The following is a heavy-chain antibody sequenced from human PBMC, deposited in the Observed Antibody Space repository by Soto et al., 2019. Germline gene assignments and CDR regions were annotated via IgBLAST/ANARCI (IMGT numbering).Heavy chain of an antibody. CDR3: ARGSYCIEEEAGGLSGFDH. V-gene: IGHV1-69*13. D-gene: IGHD3-22*01. J-gene: IGHJ5*02. CDR1: GGTFSSYA. Sequence: GASVKVSCKASGGTFSSYAISWVRQAPGQGLEWMGGIIPIFGTANYAQKFQGRVTITADESTSTAYMELSSLRSEDTAVYYCARGSYCIEEEAGGLSGFDHWGQGTLVTVSS. CDR2: IIPIFGTA.